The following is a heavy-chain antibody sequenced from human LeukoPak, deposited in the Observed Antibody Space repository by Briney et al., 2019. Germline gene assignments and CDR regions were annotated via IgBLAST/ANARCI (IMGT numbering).Heavy chain of an antibody. J-gene: IGHJ4*02. CDR2: ISSAGTT. CDR3: ARVASDSRVWYRFEY. CDR1: GFRVISNY. D-gene: IGHD6-19*01. V-gene: IGHV3-53*01. Sequence: GGSLRLSCADSGFRVISNYMNWVRQAPGKGLEWVSFISSAGTTYYADSVKGRFTISRDNSKNTLYLQMNSLRAEDTAVYYCARVASDSRVWYRFEYWGQGTLVTVSS.